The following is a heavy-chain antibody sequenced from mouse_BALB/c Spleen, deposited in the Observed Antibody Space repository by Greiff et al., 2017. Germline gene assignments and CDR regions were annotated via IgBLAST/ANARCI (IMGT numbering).Heavy chain of an antibody. Sequence: VKLQESGPGLVAPSQSLSITCTVSGFSLTGYGVNWVRQPPGKGLEWLGMIWGDGSTDYNSALKSRLSISKYNSKSQVFLKMNSLQTDNTARYYCARDREVRRNYAMDDGGEGTSVTVSS. CDR2: IWGDGST. D-gene: IGHD2-14*01. CDR1: GFSLTGYG. J-gene: IGHJ4*01. CDR3: ARDREVRRNYAMDD. V-gene: IGHV2-6-7*01.